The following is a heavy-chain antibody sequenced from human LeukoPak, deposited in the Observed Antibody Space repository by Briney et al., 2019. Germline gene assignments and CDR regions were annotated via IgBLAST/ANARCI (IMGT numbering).Heavy chain of an antibody. CDR3: ARASETGIAAAGPGAYGMDV. CDR1: GFTFGSYG. J-gene: IGHJ6*02. V-gene: IGHV3-33*01. CDR2: IWYDGSNK. Sequence: PGGSLRLSCAASGFTFGSYGMHWVRQAPGKGLEWVAVIWYDGSNKYYADSVKGRFTISRDNSKNTLYLQMNSLRAEDTAVYYCARASETGIAAAGPGAYGMDVWGQGTTVIVSS. D-gene: IGHD6-13*01.